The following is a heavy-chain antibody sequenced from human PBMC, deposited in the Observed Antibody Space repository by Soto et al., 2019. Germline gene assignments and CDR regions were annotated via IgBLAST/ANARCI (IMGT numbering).Heavy chain of an antibody. J-gene: IGHJ6*02. CDR3: AREIVVVAATNYYYYGMDV. Sequence: QVQLVESGGGVVQPGRSLRLSCAASGFTFSSYGMHWVRQAPGKGLEWVAVIWYDGSNKYYADSVKGRFTISRDNSKNTLYLQMNSLRAEDTAVYYWAREIVVVAATNYYYYGMDVWGQGTTVTVSS. D-gene: IGHD2-15*01. V-gene: IGHV3-33*01. CDR1: GFTFSSYG. CDR2: IWYDGSNK.